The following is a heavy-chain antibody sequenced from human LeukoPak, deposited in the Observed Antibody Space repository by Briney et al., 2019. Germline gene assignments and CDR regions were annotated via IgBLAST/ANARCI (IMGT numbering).Heavy chain of an antibody. J-gene: IGHJ2*01. CDR1: GGSISDGSYY. V-gene: IGHV4-39*07. CDR3: AGPAGTYWYFDL. Sequence: SETLSLTCTVSGGSISDGSYYWGWIRQTPGKGLEWIGSIYYSGTTYYNPSLKSRVTMSVDTSKKQFSLKVSAVTAADTAVYYCAGPAGTYWYFDLWGRGTLVTVSS. D-gene: IGHD1-26*01. CDR2: IYYSGTT.